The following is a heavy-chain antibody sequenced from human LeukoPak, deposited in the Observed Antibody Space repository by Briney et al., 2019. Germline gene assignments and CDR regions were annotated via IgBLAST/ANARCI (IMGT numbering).Heavy chain of an antibody. D-gene: IGHD4-17*01. J-gene: IGHJ4*02. CDR3: ARDKDYGEKLRY. CDR2: IYSGGSI. Sequence: GGSLRLSCAASGFTVSSNHMTWVRQAPGKGLEWVSVIYSGGSIYYSDSVKGRFPISRDASKKTLYHQMNTLRAEDTAVYYCARDKDYGEKLRYWRQGTLVTVSS. V-gene: IGHV3-53*01. CDR1: GFTVSSNH.